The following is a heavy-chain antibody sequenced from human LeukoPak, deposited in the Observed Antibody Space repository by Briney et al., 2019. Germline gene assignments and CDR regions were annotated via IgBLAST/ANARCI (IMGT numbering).Heavy chain of an antibody. V-gene: IGHV3-21*01. CDR2: ISSSSSYI. CDR1: GFTFSSYS. D-gene: IGHD4-23*01. CDR3: ASSSSPVAPFDY. J-gene: IGHJ4*02. Sequence: GGSLRLSCAASGFTFSSYSMNWVRQAPGKGLEWVSSISSSSSYIYYADSVKGRFTISRDNAKNSLYLQMNSLRAEDTAVYYCASSSSPVAPFDYWGQGTLVTVSS.